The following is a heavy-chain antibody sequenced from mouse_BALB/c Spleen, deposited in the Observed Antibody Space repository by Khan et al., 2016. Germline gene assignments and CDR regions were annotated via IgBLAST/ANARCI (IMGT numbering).Heavy chain of an antibody. CDR1: GFNIKDTY. D-gene: IGHD1-1*02. Sequence: EVQLQESGAELVKPGASVRLSCTASGFNIKDTYLHWVKQRPEQGLEWIGRIDPANGDSNYDPKFQGKATITADTSSNTAYLPLTSLTSEDTAVYYCAPRIHYALDGQFFDVWGAGATVTVSS. CDR3: APRIHYALDGQFFDV. V-gene: IGHV14-3*02. J-gene: IGHJ1*01. CDR2: IDPANGDS.